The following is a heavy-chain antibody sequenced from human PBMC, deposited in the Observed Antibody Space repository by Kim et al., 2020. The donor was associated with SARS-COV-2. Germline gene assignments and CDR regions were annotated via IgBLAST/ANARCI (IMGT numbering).Heavy chain of an antibody. V-gene: IGHV3-23*01. CDR2: GGT. Sequence: GGTYSPDSLKGRFTISRDNSKTTLYLQMNSLRAEDTAVYYCAKGVGWFDPWGQGTLVTVSS. CDR3: AKGVGWFDP. J-gene: IGHJ5*02.